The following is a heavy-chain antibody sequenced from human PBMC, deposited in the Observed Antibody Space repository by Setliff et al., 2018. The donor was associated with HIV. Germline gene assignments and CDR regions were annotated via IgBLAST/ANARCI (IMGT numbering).Heavy chain of an antibody. CDR2: ISAYNGNT. CDR3: AREWGITVTLDY. J-gene: IGHJ4*02. D-gene: IGHD4-17*01. CDR1: GYTFTSYG. Sequence: ASVMVSCKASGYTFTSYGISWVRQAPGQGLEWMGRISAYNGNTNYAQKLQGRVTMTTDTSTSTAYMELRSLRSDDTAVYYCAREWGITVTLDYWGQGTLVTVSS. V-gene: IGHV1-18*01.